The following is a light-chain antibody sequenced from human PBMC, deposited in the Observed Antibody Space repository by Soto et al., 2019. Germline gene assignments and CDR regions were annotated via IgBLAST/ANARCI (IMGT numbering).Light chain of an antibody. CDR2: AAS. V-gene: IGKV1-9*01. J-gene: IGKJ4*01. CDR1: QGISSY. CDR3: QQLNSYPVT. Sequence: DIQLTQSPSFLSASVGDRVTITCRASQGISSYLAWYQQKPGKAPNLLIYAASTLQSGVPSRFSGSGSGTEFTLTISSLQPEDCATYFCQQLNSYPVTFGGGTKVEIK.